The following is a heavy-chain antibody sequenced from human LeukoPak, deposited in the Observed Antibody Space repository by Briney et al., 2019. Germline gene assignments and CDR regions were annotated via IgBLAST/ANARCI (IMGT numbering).Heavy chain of an antibody. J-gene: IGHJ4*02. CDR1: GYTFTGYY. D-gene: IGHD2-15*01. CDR2: INPNSGGT. V-gene: IGHV1-2*02. Sequence: GASVKVSCKASGYTFTGYYMHWVRQAPGQGLEWMGWINPNSGGTNYAQKFQGRVTMTRDTSISTAYMELSRLTSDDTAVYYCARPYCSGGSCYLHYFDYWGQGTLVTVSS. CDR3: ARPYCSGGSCYLHYFDY.